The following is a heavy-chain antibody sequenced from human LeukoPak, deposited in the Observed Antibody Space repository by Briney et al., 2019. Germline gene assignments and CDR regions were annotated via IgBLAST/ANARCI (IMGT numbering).Heavy chain of an antibody. CDR1: GFTFASYA. CDR3: AKLSGSSGYSPGNY. J-gene: IGHJ4*02. D-gene: IGHD3-22*01. CDR2: IRCSGYNT. V-gene: IGHV3-23*01. Sequence: GGSLRLSCAASGFTFASYAMSWVRQAPGKGLEWVSAIRCSGYNTYYADSVKGRFTISRDHSNNTLYLQMNSLRAEDTAVYYCAKLSGSSGYSPGNYWGQGTLVTVSS.